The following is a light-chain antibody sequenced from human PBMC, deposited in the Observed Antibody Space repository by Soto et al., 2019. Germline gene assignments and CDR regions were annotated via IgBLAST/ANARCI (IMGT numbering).Light chain of an antibody. CDR2: DVS. CDR3: QHYITYMLT. J-gene: IGKJ4*01. V-gene: IGKV1-5*01. Sequence: DIQMTQSPSTLSASVGDRVTITCRTSQSISNWLAWYQQKPGKAPELLIYDVSNLESGVPSRFSGRGSGTEFTLTIRSLQLDDFTTNSCQHYITYMLTFGGGTKLEIK. CDR1: QSISNW.